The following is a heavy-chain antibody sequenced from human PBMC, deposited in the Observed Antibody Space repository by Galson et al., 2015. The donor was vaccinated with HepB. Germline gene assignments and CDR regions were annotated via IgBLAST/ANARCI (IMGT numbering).Heavy chain of an antibody. Sequence: SVKVSCKASGGTFSSYAISWVRQAPGQGLEWMGGIIPIIGTANYAQKFQGRVTITADESTSTAYMELSSLRSEDTAVYYCARDSMYYYDSSGYYGYWGQGTLVIVSS. CDR2: IIPIIGTA. CDR1: GGTFSSYA. J-gene: IGHJ4*02. D-gene: IGHD3-22*01. V-gene: IGHV1-69*13. CDR3: ARDSMYYYDSSGYYGY.